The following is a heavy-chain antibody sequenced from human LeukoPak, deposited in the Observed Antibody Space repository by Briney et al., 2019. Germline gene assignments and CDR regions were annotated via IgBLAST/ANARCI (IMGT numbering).Heavy chain of an antibody. CDR1: GGSIRTYY. CDR2: IYYSGST. D-gene: IGHD5-24*01. Sequence: PSETLPLTCTVSGGSIRTYYWSWIRQPPGKGLDWIGSIYYSGSTYYNPSLKSRVTISVDTSKNQFSLKLSSVTAADTAVYYCARRRRDGYNSQFDYWGQGTLVTVSS. J-gene: IGHJ4*02. CDR3: ARRRRDGYNSQFDY. V-gene: IGHV4-59*08.